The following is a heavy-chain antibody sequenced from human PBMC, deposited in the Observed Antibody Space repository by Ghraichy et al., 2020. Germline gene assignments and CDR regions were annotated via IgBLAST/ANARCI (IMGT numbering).Heavy chain of an antibody. CDR2: INAGNGDT. Sequence: ASVKVSCKTSGYTFTNYAIHWVRQAPGQRLEWMGWINAGNGDTKYSQKFQGRVTITRDTSASTAYMELSSLRSEDTAVYYCARSLGYCSGGSCDYWGQGTLVTVSS. V-gene: IGHV1-3*01. CDR3: ARSLGYCSGGSCDY. J-gene: IGHJ4*02. CDR1: GYTFTNYA. D-gene: IGHD2-15*01.